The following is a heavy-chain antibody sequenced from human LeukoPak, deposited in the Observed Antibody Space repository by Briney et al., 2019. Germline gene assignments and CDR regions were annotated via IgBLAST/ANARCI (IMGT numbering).Heavy chain of an antibody. J-gene: IGHJ4*02. D-gene: IGHD3-22*01. V-gene: IGHV5-51*01. Sequence: NLEESLKISCKGSANSFVGYWIGWVRQMPGKGLEWMGVIYPGDSDTRYRPSFQGQVTISADKSISTAYLQWSSLKASHTAIYYCARSGPYRYDSSGFYLPYWGQGTLVTVSS. CDR1: ANSFVGYW. CDR2: IYPGDSDT. CDR3: ARSGPYRYDSSGFYLPY.